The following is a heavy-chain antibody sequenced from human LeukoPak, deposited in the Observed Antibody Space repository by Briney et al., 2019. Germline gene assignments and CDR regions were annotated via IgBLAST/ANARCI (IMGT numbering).Heavy chain of an antibody. CDR1: GFSFRNYA. CDR2: ISDSGGAT. CDR3: AKIAPWGAVTTTDGFDY. Sequence: GGSLRLSCAASGFSFRNYAMSWVRQATGKGLEWVSSISDSGGATYYADSVKGRFTISRDNSRNPLYLQLNSLGADDTAVYYCAKIAPWGAVTTTDGFDYWGQGTLVTVSS. J-gene: IGHJ4*02. D-gene: IGHD4-17*01. V-gene: IGHV3-23*01.